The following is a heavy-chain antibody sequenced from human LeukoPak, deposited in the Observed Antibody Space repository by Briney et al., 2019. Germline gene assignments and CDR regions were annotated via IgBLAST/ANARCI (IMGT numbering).Heavy chain of an antibody. CDR1: GGSFSGYY. J-gene: IGHJ4*02. CDR2: INHSGST. CDR3: ARGGRVYSSSQLY. Sequence: SETLSLTCAVYGGSFSGYYWSWIRQPPGKGREWIGEINHSGSTNYNPPLTSRVTILVDTSKNQFSLKLSSVTAAATAVYYCARGGRVYSSSQLYWGQGTLVTVSS. D-gene: IGHD6-13*01. V-gene: IGHV4-34*01.